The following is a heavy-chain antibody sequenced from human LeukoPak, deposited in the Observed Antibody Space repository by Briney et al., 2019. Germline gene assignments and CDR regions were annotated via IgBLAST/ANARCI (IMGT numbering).Heavy chain of an antibody. CDR3: ALTLGVEKTFDY. CDR2: INHSGST. CDR1: GGSFSGYY. Sequence: SETLSLTCAVYGGSFSGYYWSWIRQPPGKGLEWIGEINHSGSTNYNPSLKSRVTISVDTSKNQFSLKLSSVTAADTAVYYRALTLGVEKTFDYWGQGTLVTVSS. V-gene: IGHV4-34*01. J-gene: IGHJ4*02. D-gene: IGHD3-3*01.